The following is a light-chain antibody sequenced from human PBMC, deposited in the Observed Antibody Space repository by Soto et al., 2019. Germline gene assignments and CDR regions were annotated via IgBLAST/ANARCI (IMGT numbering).Light chain of an antibody. Sequence: DIQMTQSPSSVSAPVGDRVTITCRASQGISSWLAWYQQKPGKAPNLLIHAASSLQSGVPSRFSGSGSGTDFILTISSLQPDDFATYYCQQYNSYSWTFGQGTKVDIK. V-gene: IGKV1D-16*01. CDR3: QQYNSYSWT. CDR2: AAS. CDR1: QGISSW. J-gene: IGKJ1*01.